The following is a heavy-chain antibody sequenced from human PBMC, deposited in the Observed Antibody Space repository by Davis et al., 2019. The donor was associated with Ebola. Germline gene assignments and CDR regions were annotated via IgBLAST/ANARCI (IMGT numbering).Heavy chain of an antibody. CDR2: IYYGGTT. CDR1: GGSMSSYY. V-gene: IGHV4-59*03. J-gene: IGHJ4*02. D-gene: IGHD3-10*01. Sequence: SETLSLTCTVSGGSMSSYYWSWIRQPPGKGLEWIGNIYYGGTTNYNPSLKSRVTISGDTSKNQFSLNVNSVTAADTAMYYCAREQLWFQGIDYWGQGTLVTVSS. CDR3: AREQLWFQGIDY.